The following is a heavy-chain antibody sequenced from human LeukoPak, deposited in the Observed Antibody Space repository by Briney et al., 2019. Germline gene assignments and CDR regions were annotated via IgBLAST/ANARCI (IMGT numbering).Heavy chain of an antibody. CDR1: GYTFTGYY. V-gene: IGHV1-2*02. CDR3: ARADSGDQFRIDY. J-gene: IGHJ4*02. D-gene: IGHD7-27*01. Sequence: ASVKVSCKASGYTFTGYYIYWVRQAPGQGLEWMGWINPNSGGTNYAQKFQGRVTMTRDTSISTAYMELSRLRSDDTAVYYCARADSGDQFRIDYWGQGTLVTVSS. CDR2: INPNSGGT.